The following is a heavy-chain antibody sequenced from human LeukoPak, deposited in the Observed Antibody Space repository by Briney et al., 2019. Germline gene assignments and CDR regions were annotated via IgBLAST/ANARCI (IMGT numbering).Heavy chain of an antibody. V-gene: IGHV5-51*01. CDR1: GYSFTSYW. CDR2: IYPGDSDT. Sequence: GESLKISCKGSGYSFTSYWIGWVRQMPGKGLEWMGIIYPGDSDTRYSPSFQGQVTISADKSISTAYLQWSSLKASGTAMYYCASELYYYDSSGYPDAFDIWGQGTMVTVSS. J-gene: IGHJ3*02. D-gene: IGHD3-22*01. CDR3: ASELYYYDSSGYPDAFDI.